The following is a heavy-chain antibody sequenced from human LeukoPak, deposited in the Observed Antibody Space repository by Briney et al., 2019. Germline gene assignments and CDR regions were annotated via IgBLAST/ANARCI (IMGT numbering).Heavy chain of an antibody. D-gene: IGHD3-9*01. V-gene: IGHV3-23*01. CDR2: IGGRDGGT. J-gene: IGHJ4*01. CDR1: GFLFSNYV. Sequence: PGASLTLLCAASGFLFSNYVMSCVRQPRGKGPAWVSAIGGRDGGTYYADSVKGRFTVSRDHPKNTLYLQMNTLRVEDTAVYYCAKWGDYDILTGYYDSDYWGHGPLVTVSS. CDR3: AKWGDYDILTGYYDSDY.